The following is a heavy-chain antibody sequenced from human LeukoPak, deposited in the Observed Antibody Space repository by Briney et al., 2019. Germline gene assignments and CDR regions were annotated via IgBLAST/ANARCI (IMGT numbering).Heavy chain of an antibody. CDR2: IYTSGST. CDR1: GGSISSGSYY. V-gene: IGHV4-61*02. D-gene: IGHD4-17*01. Sequence: SETLSLPCTVSGGSISSGSYYWSWIRQLAGKGLEWIGRIYTSGSTNYNPSLKSRVTISVDTSKNQFSLKLGSVTAADTAVYYCARLPLRRGEYFDLWGRGTLVTVSS. CDR3: ARLPLRRGEYFDL. J-gene: IGHJ2*01.